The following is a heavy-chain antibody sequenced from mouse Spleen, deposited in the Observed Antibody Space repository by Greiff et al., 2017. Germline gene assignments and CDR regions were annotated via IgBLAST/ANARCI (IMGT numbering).Heavy chain of an antibody. CDR2: ISSGGSYT. D-gene: IGHD2-3*01. V-gene: IGHV5-9-4*01. CDR1: GFTFSSYA. CDR3: ARFDGYYFDY. Sequence: EVQLVESGGGLVKPGGSLKLSCAASGFTFSSYAMSWVRQSPEKRLEWVAEISSGGSYTYYPDTVTGRFTISRDNAKNTLYLEMSSLRSEDTAMYYCARFDGYYFDYWGQGTTLTVSS. J-gene: IGHJ2*01.